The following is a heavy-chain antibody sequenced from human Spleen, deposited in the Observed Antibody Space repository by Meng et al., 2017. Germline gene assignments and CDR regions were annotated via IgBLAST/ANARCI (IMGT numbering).Heavy chain of an antibody. J-gene: IGHJ4*02. Sequence: SLKISCVASGFTFDDYAMHWVRQAPGKGLEWVSGISWNSGSIGYADSVKGRFTISRDNAKNSLYLQMNSLRVEDTALYYCTKDIKSRIVAAGLFDYWGQGNPVTVSS. CDR3: TKDIKSRIVAAGLFDY. D-gene: IGHD6-19*01. V-gene: IGHV3-9*01. CDR1: GFTFDDYA. CDR2: ISWNSGSI.